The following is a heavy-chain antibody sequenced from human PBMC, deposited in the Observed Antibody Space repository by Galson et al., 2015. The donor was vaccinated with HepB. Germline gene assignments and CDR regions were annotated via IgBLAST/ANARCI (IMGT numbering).Heavy chain of an antibody. CDR3: ARSSGSYYRTYYFDY. Sequence: QSGAEVKKPGESLRISCKGSGYSFTSYWISWVRQMPGKGLEWMGRIDPSDSYTNYSPSFQGHVTISADKSISTAYLQWSSLKASDTAMYYCARSSGSYYRTYYFDYWGQGTLVTVSS. J-gene: IGHJ4*02. D-gene: IGHD3-10*01. CDR1: GYSFTSYW. CDR2: IDPSDSYT. V-gene: IGHV5-10-1*01.